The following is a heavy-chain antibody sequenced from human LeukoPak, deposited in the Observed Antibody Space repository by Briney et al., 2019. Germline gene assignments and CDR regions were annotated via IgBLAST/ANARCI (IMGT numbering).Heavy chain of an antibody. D-gene: IGHD3-9*01. CDR2: ISGSGGST. CDR1: GFTFSSYA. V-gene: IGHV3-23*01. CDR3: AKEDYDILTGYYWGGGVGMDV. Sequence: GGSLRLSCAASGFTFSSYAMSWVSQAPGKGLEWVSAISGSGGSTYYADSVKGRFTISRDNSKNTLYLQMNSLRAEDTAVYYCAKEDYDILTGYYWGGGVGMDVWGQGTTVTVSS. J-gene: IGHJ6*02.